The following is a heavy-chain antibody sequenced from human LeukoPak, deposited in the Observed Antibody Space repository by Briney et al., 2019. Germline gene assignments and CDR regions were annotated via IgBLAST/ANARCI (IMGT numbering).Heavy chain of an antibody. Sequence: ASVKVSCKASGGTFSSYAISWVRQAPGQGLEWMGGIIPIFGTANYAQKFQGRVTITADESTSTAYMELSSLRSEDTAVYYCARRRRDGDFGVAFFDYWGQGTLVTVSS. CDR3: ARRRRDGDFGVAFFDY. V-gene: IGHV1-69*13. CDR1: GGTFSSYA. J-gene: IGHJ4*02. CDR2: IIPIFGTA. D-gene: IGHD3-3*01.